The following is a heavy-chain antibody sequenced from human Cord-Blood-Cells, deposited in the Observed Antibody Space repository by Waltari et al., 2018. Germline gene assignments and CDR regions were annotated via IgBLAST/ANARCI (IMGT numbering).Heavy chain of an antibody. V-gene: IGHV4-4*07. J-gene: IGHJ3*02. D-gene: IGHD6-6*01. Sequence: QVQLQESGPGLVKPSETLSLTCTVPGGSISSYYWSWIRQPAGKGLEWIGRIYTSGSTNYNPSLKGRVTMSVDTSKNQFSLKLSSVTAADTAVYYCARDSIAARPHAFDIWGQGTMVTVSS. CDR1: GGSISSYY. CDR2: IYTSGST. CDR3: ARDSIAARPHAFDI.